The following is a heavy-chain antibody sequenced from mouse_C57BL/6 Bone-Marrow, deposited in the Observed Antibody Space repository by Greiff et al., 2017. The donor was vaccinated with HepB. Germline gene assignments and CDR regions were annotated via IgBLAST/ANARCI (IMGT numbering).Heavy chain of an antibody. CDR1: GFTFSSYA. J-gene: IGHJ2*01. CDR3: TRGGPTVVAFDY. D-gene: IGHD1-1*01. V-gene: IGHV5-9-1*02. Sequence: EVMLVESGEGLVKPGGSLKLSCAASGFTFSSYAMSWVRQTPEKRLEWVAYISSGGDYIYYADTVKGRFTISEDNARNTLYLQMSSLKSEDTAMYYCTRGGPTVVAFDYWGQGTTLTVSS. CDR2: ISSGGDYI.